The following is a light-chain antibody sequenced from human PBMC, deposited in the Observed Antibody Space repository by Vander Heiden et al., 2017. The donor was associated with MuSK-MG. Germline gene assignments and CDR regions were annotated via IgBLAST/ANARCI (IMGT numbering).Light chain of an antibody. CDR2: GKN. J-gene: IGLJ2*01. CDR1: RPRSYY. Sequence: SSEPPQDPAASVALGPTVRITCPGDRPRSYYASWYQQKPGQAPVLVIYGKNNRPSGIPDRFSGSSSGNTASLTITGAQAEDEADDDCNSRDSSGNHPYVVFGGGTKLTVL. V-gene: IGLV3-19*01. CDR3: NSRDSSGNHPYVV.